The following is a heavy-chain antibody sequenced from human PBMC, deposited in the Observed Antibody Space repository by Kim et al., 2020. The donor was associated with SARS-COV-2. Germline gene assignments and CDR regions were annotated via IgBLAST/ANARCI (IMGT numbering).Heavy chain of an antibody. CDR3: ARSPIDMVRGASNWFDP. D-gene: IGHD3-10*01. CDR2: IYHSGST. Sequence: SETLSLTCAVSGGSISSSNWWSWVRQPPGKGLEWIGEIYHSGSTNYNPSLKSRVTISVDKSKNQFSLKLSSVTAADTAVYYCARSPIDMVRGASNWFDPWGQGTLVTVSS. CDR1: GGSISSSNW. J-gene: IGHJ5*02. V-gene: IGHV4-4*02.